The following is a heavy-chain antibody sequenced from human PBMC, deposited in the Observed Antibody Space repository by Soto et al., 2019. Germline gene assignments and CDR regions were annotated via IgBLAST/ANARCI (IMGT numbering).Heavy chain of an antibody. CDR1: GFTFNTAW. J-gene: IGHJ4*02. V-gene: IGHV3-15*01. Sequence: GGSLRLSCSASGFTFNTAWMNWVRQAPGKGLEWVGRVKTKTDGGTTDYAAPVKGRFTISRDDSENTLYLQMNSLKTEDTAVYYCTNGIASADWGQGTLVNVSS. CDR3: TNGIASAD. CDR2: VKTKTDGGTT. D-gene: IGHD6-13*01.